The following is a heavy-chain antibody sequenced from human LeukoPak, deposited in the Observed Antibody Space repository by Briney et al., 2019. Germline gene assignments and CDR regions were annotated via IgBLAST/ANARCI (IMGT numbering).Heavy chain of an antibody. Sequence: ESGPTLVNPTQTLTLTCTFSGFSLSTSGVGVGCIRHPPGKALEWLALIYWDDDERYSPSLKSRLTITKDTSKNQVVLTMTNMDPVDTATYYCAHRATGWSYFDSWGQGTLVTVSS. D-gene: IGHD6-19*01. V-gene: IGHV2-5*02. CDR3: AHRATGWSYFDS. J-gene: IGHJ4*02. CDR2: IYWDDDE. CDR1: GFSLSTSGVG.